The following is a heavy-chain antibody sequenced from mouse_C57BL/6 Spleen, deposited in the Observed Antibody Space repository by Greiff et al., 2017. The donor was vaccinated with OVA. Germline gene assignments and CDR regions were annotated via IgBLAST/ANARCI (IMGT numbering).Heavy chain of an antibody. D-gene: IGHD4-1*01. J-gene: IGHJ2*01. CDR2: IHPNSGST. Sequence: VKLQQPGAELVKPGASVKLSCKASGYTFTSYWMHWVKQRPGQGLEWIGMIHPNSGSTNYNEKFKSKATLTVDKSSSTAYMQLSSLTSEDSAVYYCARGTANWDYFDYWGQGTTLTVSS. V-gene: IGHV1-64*01. CDR1: GYTFTSYW. CDR3: ARGTANWDYFDY.